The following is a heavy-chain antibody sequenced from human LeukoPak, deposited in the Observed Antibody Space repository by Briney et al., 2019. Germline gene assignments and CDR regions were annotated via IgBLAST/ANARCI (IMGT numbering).Heavy chain of an antibody. CDR3: ARSSGYSSSGGLNWFDT. Sequence: PSETLSLTCTVSGGSISSSSYYWGWIRQPPGKGLEWIGSIYYSGSTDYNPSLKSRVTISVDTSKNQFSLKLSSVTAADTAVYYCARSSGYSSSGGLNWFDTWGQGTLVSVSS. V-gene: IGHV4-39*01. CDR1: GGSISSSSYY. J-gene: IGHJ5*02. CDR2: IYYSGST. D-gene: IGHD6-13*01.